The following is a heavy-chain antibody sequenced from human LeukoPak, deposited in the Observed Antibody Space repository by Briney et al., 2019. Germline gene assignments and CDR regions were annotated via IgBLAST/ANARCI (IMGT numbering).Heavy chain of an antibody. Sequence: VASVKVSCKASGYTFTGYYMHWVRQAPGQGLEWMGWINPNSGGTNYAQKFQGRVTMTRDTSISTAYMELSRLRSDDTAVYYCARVTMVRGVIRQTNWFDPWGQGTLVTVSS. CDR1: GYTFTGYY. CDR3: ARVTMVRGVIRQTNWFDP. J-gene: IGHJ5*02. CDR2: INPNSGGT. V-gene: IGHV1-2*02. D-gene: IGHD3-10*01.